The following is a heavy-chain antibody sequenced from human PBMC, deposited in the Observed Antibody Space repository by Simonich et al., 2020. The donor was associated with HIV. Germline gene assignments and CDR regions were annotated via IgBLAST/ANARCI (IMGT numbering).Heavy chain of an antibody. CDR3: ARRHPTTVTTPYFDY. V-gene: IGHV4-34*01. CDR1: GGSFSGYY. J-gene: IGHJ4*02. D-gene: IGHD4-17*01. Sequence: QVQLQQWGAGLLKPSETLSLTCAVYGGSFSGYYWSWIRQPPGKGLEWIGEINHSVNTNYNPSLKSRVTIAVDTSKNQFSLKLSSVTAADTAVYYCARRHPTTVTTPYFDYWGQGTLVTVSS. CDR2: INHSVNT.